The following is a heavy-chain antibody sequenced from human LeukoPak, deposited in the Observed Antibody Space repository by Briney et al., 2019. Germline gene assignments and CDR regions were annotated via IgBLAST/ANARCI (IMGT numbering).Heavy chain of an antibody. CDR1: GYTFTSYG. V-gene: IGHV1-18*01. D-gene: IGHD3-22*01. CDR3: ARVYYYDSSGYPNFDY. Sequence: GASVKVSCKASGYTFTSYGISWVRQAPGQGLEWMGWISAYNGNTNYAQKFQGRVTMTRDTSISTAYMELSRLRSDDTAVYYCARVYYYDSSGYPNFDYWGQGTLVTVSS. CDR2: ISAYNGNT. J-gene: IGHJ4*02.